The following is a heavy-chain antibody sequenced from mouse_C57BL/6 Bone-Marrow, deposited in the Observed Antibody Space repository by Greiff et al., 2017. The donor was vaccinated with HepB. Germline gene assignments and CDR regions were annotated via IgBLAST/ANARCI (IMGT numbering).Heavy chain of an antibody. J-gene: IGHJ4*01. CDR2: IDPETGGT. V-gene: IGHV1-15*01. CDR3: TRLPLYYAMDY. Sequence: SGAELVRPGASVTLSCKASGYTFTDYEMHWVKQTPVHGLEWIGAIDPETGGTAYNQKFKGKAILTADKSSSTAYMELRSLTSEDSAVYYCTRLPLYYAMDYWGQGTSVTVSS. CDR1: GYTFTDYE.